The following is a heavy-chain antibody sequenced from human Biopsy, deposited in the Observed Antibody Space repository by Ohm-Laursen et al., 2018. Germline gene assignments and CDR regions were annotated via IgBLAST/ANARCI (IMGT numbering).Heavy chain of an antibody. CDR3: ARDRGGARYGMDV. Sequence: SLRLSCAASGFTFDDYGMHWVRQPLGKGLEWVSGIRRNSAIIDYADSVRGRFTISRDNARRFLFLQMNNLKPEDTAFYYCARDRGGARYGMDVWGRGTTVTVSS. CDR2: IRRNSAII. V-gene: IGHV3-9*01. J-gene: IGHJ6*02. D-gene: IGHD1-26*01. CDR1: GFTFDDYG.